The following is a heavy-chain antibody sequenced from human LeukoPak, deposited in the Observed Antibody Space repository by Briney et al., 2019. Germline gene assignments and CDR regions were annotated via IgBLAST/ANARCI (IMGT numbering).Heavy chain of an antibody. V-gene: IGHV3-11*01. D-gene: IGHD3/OR15-3a*01. Sequence: PGGSLRLSCATSGFIFSGYYMSWIRQAPGKGLEWVSYISGSGNDISYADSVKGRFTISRDNAKGSLYLQMNCLRAADTAVYYCGTHAGRTGSDDWGQGTLVTVSS. CDR1: GFIFSGYY. J-gene: IGHJ4*02. CDR2: ISGSGNDI. CDR3: GTHAGRTGSDD.